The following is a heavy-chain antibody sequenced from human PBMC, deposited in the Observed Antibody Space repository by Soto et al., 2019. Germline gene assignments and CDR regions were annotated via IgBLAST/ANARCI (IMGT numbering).Heavy chain of an antibody. D-gene: IGHD6-19*01. CDR1: GASVSSYF. J-gene: IGHJ6*04. Sequence: TSETLSLTCTVSGASVSSYFWSWVRQPPGKGLEWIGYIYNSGRTNYNPSLKSRVTISLDTSDNDFSLRLTSLTAADTAVYYCARVQSAWSSGHGLDVCGEGITVTVSS. V-gene: IGHV4-59*02. CDR2: IYNSGRT. CDR3: ARVQSAWSSGHGLDV.